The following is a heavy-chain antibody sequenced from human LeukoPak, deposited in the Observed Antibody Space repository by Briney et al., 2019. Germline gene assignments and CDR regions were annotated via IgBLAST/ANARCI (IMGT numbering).Heavy chain of an antibody. CDR1: GGTSSSYA. CDR3: ARSAYCGGDCYSNWFDP. Sequence: ASVKVSCKASGGTSSSYAISWVRQAPGQGLEWMGGIIPIFGTANYTQKFQGRVTIAADESTSTAYMELSSLRSEDTAVYYCARSAYCGGDCYSNWFDPWGQGTLVTVSS. CDR2: IIPIFGTA. D-gene: IGHD2-21*02. V-gene: IGHV1-69*13. J-gene: IGHJ5*02.